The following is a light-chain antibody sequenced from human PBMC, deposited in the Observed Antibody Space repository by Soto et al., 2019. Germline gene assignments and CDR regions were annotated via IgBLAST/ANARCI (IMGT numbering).Light chain of an antibody. V-gene: IGKV3-20*01. Sequence: EIVLTQSPATLSLSPGERATLSCRASQNVSRSYLAWYQQKPGQAPRLLIYGASSRATGIPDRFSGSGSGTDFTLTISRLEPEDFAVYYCQQYGSSPPYTFGQGTKLEIK. J-gene: IGKJ2*01. CDR2: GAS. CDR3: QQYGSSPPYT. CDR1: QNVSRSY.